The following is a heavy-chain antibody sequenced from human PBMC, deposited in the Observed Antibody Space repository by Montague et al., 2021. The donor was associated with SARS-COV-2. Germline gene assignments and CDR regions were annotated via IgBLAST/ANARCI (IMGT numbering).Heavy chain of an antibody. CDR3: ARLRDGVVPFPILGVGPYYSYYYMDV. J-gene: IGHJ6*03. CDR2: INHGGST. CDR1: GTSLSGYY. V-gene: IGHV4-34*01. D-gene: IGHD3-10*01. Sequence: SETLSLTCAVHGTSLSGYYWNWIRQPPGKGLEWIGEINHGGSTKYSPSLKSRLTISADTSKNQFSLKLTSVAAADTAVYYCARLRDGVVPFPILGVGPYYSYYYMDVWGRGTTVTVSS.